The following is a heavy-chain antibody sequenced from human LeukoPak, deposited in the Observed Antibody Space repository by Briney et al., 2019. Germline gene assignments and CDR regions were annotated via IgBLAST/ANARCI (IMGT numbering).Heavy chain of an antibody. CDR1: GYSISSGYY. CDR3: ARVGYGGKRGWYFDL. Sequence: SETLSLTCTVSGYSISSGYYWGWIRQPPGKGLEWIGSIYYSGSTYYNPSLKSRVTISVDTSKNQFSLKLSSVTAADTAVYYCARVGYGGKRGWYFDLWGRGTLVTVSS. V-gene: IGHV4-38-2*02. J-gene: IGHJ2*01. CDR2: IYYSGST. D-gene: IGHD4-23*01.